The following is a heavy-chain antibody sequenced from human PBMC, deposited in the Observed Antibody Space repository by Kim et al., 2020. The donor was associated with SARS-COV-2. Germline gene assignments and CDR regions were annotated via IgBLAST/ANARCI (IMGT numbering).Heavy chain of an antibody. CDR3: ARANIAARDFDY. J-gene: IGHJ4*02. CDR2: N. Sequence: NDYAVTVKRRITINPDTSKNQFSLQLNSVTPEDTAVYYCARANIAARDFDYWGQGTLVTVSS. D-gene: IGHD6-6*01. V-gene: IGHV6-1*01.